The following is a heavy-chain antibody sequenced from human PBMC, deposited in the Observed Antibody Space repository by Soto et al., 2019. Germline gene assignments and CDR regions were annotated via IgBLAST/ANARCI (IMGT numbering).Heavy chain of an antibody. Sequence: QVQLVQSGAEVKMPGSSVKVSCKASGGTFSTYAINWVRQAPGQGLEWMGGVIPIFGTAHYAQMFQGRVTITADESTTTAYMELSNLRSADTAVYVCAREPTGEASTHFDSWGQGTLVTGSS. V-gene: IGHV1-69*01. CDR2: VIPIFGTA. D-gene: IGHD2-2*01. CDR1: GGTFSTYA. CDR3: AREPTGEASTHFDS. J-gene: IGHJ4*02.